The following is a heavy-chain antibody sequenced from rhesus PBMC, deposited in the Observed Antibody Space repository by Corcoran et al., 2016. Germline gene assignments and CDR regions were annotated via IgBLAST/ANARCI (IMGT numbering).Heavy chain of an antibody. CDR3: ARDRVFDY. Sequence: QVQLQESGPGVVKPSETLSLTCAVSGGSISSGYDWSWIRQPPGKGLEWIGYIYGSSGSTNYNPSLKTRVTISKDASKNQFSLKLSSVTAADTAVYYCARDRVFDYWGQGVLVTVSS. V-gene: IGHV4-76*01. CDR2: IYGSSGST. J-gene: IGHJ4*01. CDR1: GGSISSGYD.